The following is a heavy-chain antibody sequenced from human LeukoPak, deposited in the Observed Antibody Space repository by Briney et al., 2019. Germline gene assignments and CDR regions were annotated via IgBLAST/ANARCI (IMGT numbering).Heavy chain of an antibody. Sequence: GGPLRLSCAASGFTFSSYWMHELPHAPGKGLVWVSRINSDGSSTSYADSAKGRFTISRDNAKNTLYLQINSLRAEDTAVYYCARSPYYYDSSGYLPYWGQGTLVTVSS. J-gene: IGHJ4*02. CDR3: ARSPYYYDSSGYLPY. V-gene: IGHV3-74*01. CDR1: GFTFSSYW. D-gene: IGHD3-22*01. CDR2: INSDGSST.